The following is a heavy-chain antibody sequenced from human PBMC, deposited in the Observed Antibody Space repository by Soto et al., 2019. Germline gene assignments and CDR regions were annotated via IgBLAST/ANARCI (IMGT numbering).Heavy chain of an antibody. Sequence: QVQLVQSGAEVKKPGSSVKVSCKASGGTFSSYAISWVRQAPGQGLEWMGGIIPISGTANYAQKFQGRVTTTADESTSTAYVELSSLRSEDTAVYYCARSQGSSTSLEIYYYYYYGMDVWGQGTTVTVSS. CDR3: ARSQGSSTSLEIYYYYYYGMDV. CDR2: IIPISGTA. D-gene: IGHD2-2*01. CDR1: GGTFSSYA. V-gene: IGHV1-69*01. J-gene: IGHJ6*02.